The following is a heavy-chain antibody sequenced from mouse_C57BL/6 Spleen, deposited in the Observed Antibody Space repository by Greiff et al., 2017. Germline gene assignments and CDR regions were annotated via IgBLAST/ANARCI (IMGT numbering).Heavy chain of an antibody. CDR1: GYTFTSYG. J-gene: IGHJ4*01. D-gene: IGHD2-3*01. Sequence: VKLMESGAALVRPGSSVKMSCKTSGYTFTSYGINWVKQRPGQGLEWIGYIYIGNGYTEYNEKFKGKATLTSDTSSSTAYMQLISLTSEDSAIYFCARGRDGYYPLMDYWGQGTSVTVSS. V-gene: IGHV1-58*01. CDR2: IYIGNGYT. CDR3: ARGRDGYYPLMDY.